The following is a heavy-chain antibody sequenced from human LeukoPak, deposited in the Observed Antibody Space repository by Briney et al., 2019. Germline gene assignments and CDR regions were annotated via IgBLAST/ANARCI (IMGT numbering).Heavy chain of an antibody. CDR1: GFTFSSYS. Sequence: GGSLRLSCAASGFTFSSYSMNWVRQAPGKGLGWVSSISSSSSYIYYADSVKGRFTISRDNAKNSLYLQMNSLRAEDTAVYYCARDTYSSSWAYYYYYYGMDVWGQGTTVTVSS. CDR2: ISSSSSYI. J-gene: IGHJ6*02. CDR3: ARDTYSSSWAYYYYYYGMDV. V-gene: IGHV3-21*01. D-gene: IGHD6-13*01.